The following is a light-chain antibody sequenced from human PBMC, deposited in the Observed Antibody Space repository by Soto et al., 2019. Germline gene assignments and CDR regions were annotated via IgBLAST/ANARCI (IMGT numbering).Light chain of an antibody. CDR3: KQYNTWLWT. J-gene: IGKJ1*01. Sequence: EVVMTQSPATLSVSPGERVTLSCRASQSINAHLAWYQQKPGQAPRLLLHGASTRATGIPARFSGSGFGTEFILTISSLQSEDFAVYYCKQYNTWLWTFGQGTKVEIQ. CDR1: QSINAH. CDR2: GAS. V-gene: IGKV3-15*01.